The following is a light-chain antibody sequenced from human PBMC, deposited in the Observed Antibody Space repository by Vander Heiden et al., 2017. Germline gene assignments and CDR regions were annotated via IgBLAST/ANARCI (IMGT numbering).Light chain of an antibody. CDR2: GAS. Sequence: EIVLPQSPGTLSLSPGERATLSCRASRSVSSSYLAWYQQKPGQAPRLLIYGASSRATGIPDRFSGSGSGTDFTLTISRLEPEDFAVYYCQQDGSSRTFGQGTKVEIK. J-gene: IGKJ1*01. CDR3: QQDGSSRT. CDR1: RSVSSSY. V-gene: IGKV3-20*01.